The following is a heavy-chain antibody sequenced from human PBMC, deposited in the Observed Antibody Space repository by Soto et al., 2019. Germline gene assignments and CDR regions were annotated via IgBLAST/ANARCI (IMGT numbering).Heavy chain of an antibody. CDR2: ISRDGGTK. J-gene: IGHJ4*02. V-gene: IGHV3-30*03. D-gene: IGHD2-8*02. CDR3: TGEVASGY. Sequence: QVQLVESGGGVVQPGRSLRLSCAVSGFTVSTYGMHWVRQAPGKGLELVAVISRDGGTKFYADSVKGRFTISKDNSRNTLFLEMNSLRSDDMAVYYCTGEVASGYWGQGTLVTVSS. CDR1: GFTVSTYG.